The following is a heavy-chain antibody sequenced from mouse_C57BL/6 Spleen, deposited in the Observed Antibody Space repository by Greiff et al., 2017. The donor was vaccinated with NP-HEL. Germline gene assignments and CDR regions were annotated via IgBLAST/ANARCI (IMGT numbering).Heavy chain of an antibody. CDR3: ARPNYDYDWFAY. CDR1: GYSITSGYY. CDR2: ISYDGSN. J-gene: IGHJ3*01. D-gene: IGHD2-4*01. V-gene: IGHV3-6*01. Sequence: DVQLQESGPGLVKPSQSLSLTCSVTGYSITSGYYWNWIRQFPGNKLEWMGYISYDGSNNYNPSLKNRISITPDTSKNQFFLKLNSVTTEDTATYYCARPNYDYDWFAYWGQGTLVTVSA.